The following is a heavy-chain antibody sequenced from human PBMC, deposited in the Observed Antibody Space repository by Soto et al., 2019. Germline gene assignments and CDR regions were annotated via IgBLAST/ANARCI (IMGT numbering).Heavy chain of an antibody. V-gene: IGHV1-18*01. CDR1: GYTFTSYG. CDR2: ISAYNGNT. D-gene: IGHD4-17*01. CDR3: ARVPSFHDYGDYDGPNWFDP. Sequence: QVQLVQSGAEVKKHGASVKVSCKASGYTFTSYGISWVRQAPGQGLEWMGWISAYNGNTNYEQKLQGRVTMTTDTTTSTAYMVLRSLISDDTAVYYCARVPSFHDYGDYDGPNWFDPWGQGTLVTVSS. J-gene: IGHJ5*02.